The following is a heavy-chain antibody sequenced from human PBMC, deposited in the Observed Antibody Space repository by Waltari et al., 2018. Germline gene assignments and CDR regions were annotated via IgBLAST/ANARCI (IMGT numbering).Heavy chain of an antibody. J-gene: IGHJ6*02. CDR3: AKAGTTVTNPLYYYGMDV. CDR1: GLTFSSYA. Sequence: EVQLLESGGGLVQRGGSLRLSCAASGLTFSSYAMSWVRQAPGKGLARVSDISGSGGSTSYADSVKCRFTISRDNSKNTLYLHMNSLRAEDTAVYYCAKAGTTVTNPLYYYGMDVWGQGTTVTVSS. CDR2: ISGSGGST. V-gene: IGHV3-23*01. D-gene: IGHD4-17*01.